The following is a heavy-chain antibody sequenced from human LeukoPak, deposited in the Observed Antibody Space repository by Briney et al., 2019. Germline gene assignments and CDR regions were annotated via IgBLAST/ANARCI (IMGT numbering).Heavy chain of an antibody. Sequence: GGSLRLSCAASGFTFSSYEMNWVRQAPGKGLEWVSYINSNGRTTYYADSVKGRFTISRDNAKNSLYLQMNSLRAEDTAVYYCARARGNTYGYFEYWGQGTLVTVSS. CDR1: GFTFSSYE. CDR2: INSNGRTT. CDR3: ARARGNTYGYFEY. V-gene: IGHV3-48*03. D-gene: IGHD5-18*01. J-gene: IGHJ4*02.